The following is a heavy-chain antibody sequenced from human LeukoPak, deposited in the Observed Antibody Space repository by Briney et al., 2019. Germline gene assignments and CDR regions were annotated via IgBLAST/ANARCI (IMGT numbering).Heavy chain of an antibody. CDR2: IYSGGST. CDR3: ARVHIAAAGTIDY. CDR1: GFTVSSNY. V-gene: IGHV3-53*01. D-gene: IGHD6-13*01. Sequence: SGGSLRLSCAASGFTVSSNYMSWVRQAPGKGLEWVSVIYSGGSTYYADSVKGRFTISRDNSKNTLYLQMNSLRAEDTAVYYCARVHIAAAGTIDYWGQGILVTVSS. J-gene: IGHJ4*02.